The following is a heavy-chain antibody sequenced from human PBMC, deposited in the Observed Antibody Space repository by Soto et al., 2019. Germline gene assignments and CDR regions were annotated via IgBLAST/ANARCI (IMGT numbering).Heavy chain of an antibody. D-gene: IGHD3-16*01. Sequence: PSETLSLTCAVYGGSFSGYYWSWIRQPPGKGLEWIGEINHSGSTNYNPSLKSRVTISVDTSKNQFSLKLSSVTAADTAVYYCARPRTFVYWGQGTLVTVST. J-gene: IGHJ4*02. CDR1: GGSFSGYY. V-gene: IGHV4-34*01. CDR2: INHSGST. CDR3: ARPRTFVY.